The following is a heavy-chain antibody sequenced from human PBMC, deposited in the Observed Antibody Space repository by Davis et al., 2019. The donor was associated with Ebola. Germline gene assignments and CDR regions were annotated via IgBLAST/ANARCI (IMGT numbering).Heavy chain of an antibody. J-gene: IGHJ6*03. CDR1: GFTFSDYY. Sequence: GGSLRLSCAASGFTFSDYYMNWIRQAPGKGPECISYISSSGSSIYYADSVKGRFTISRDNAKNSLYLQMNGLRAEDTAVYYCVRDYGRGWSSFYYYMDVWGKGTTVTVSS. CDR2: ISSSGSSI. D-gene: IGHD3-10*01. CDR3: VRDYGRGWSSFYYYMDV. V-gene: IGHV3-11*04.